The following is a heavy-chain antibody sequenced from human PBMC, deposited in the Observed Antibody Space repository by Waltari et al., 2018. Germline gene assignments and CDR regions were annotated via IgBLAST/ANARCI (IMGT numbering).Heavy chain of an antibody. CDR1: GYTFTGYY. V-gene: IGHV1-2*02. CDR3: AKGYCSSTSCYRADY. Sequence: QVQLVQSGAEVKKPGASVKVSCKASGYTFTGYYMHWVRQAPGQGLEWMGWINPNSGGTNYAQKFQGRVTMTRDTSISTAYMELSRLRSDDTAVYYCAKGYCSSTSCYRADYWGQGTLVTVSS. D-gene: IGHD2-2*02. J-gene: IGHJ4*02. CDR2: INPNSGGT.